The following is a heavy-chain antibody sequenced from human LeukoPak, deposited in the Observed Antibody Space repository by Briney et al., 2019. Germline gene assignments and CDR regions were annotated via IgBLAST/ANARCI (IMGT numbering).Heavy chain of an antibody. CDR3: ARTITMVRGALNWFDP. D-gene: IGHD3-10*01. Sequence: PGGSLRLSCAASGFTFSSYGMHWVRQAPGRGLEWVAFIRYDGSNKYYADSVKGRFTISRDNSKNTLYLQMNSLRAEDTAVYYCARTITMVRGALNWFDPWGQGTLVTVSS. V-gene: IGHV3-30*02. CDR1: GFTFSSYG. CDR2: IRYDGSNK. J-gene: IGHJ5*02.